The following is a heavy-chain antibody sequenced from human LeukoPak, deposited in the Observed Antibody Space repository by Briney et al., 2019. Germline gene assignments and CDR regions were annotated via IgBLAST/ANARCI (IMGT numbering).Heavy chain of an antibody. D-gene: IGHD2-15*01. V-gene: IGHV3-20*04. CDR2: INWNGASI. CDR1: GFTFDDHG. CDR3: VRGVPTYCSGGSCYSGDAFDI. J-gene: IGHJ3*02. Sequence: PGGSLRLSCVASGFTFDDHGMSWVRQAPGKGLEWVSGINWNGASIGYADSVKGRFTISRDNAKNSLYLQMNSLRAEDTTLYYCVRGVPTYCSGGSCYSGDAFDIWGQGTMVTVSS.